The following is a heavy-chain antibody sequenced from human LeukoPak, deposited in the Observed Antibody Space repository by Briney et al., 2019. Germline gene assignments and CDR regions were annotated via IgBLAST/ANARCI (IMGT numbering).Heavy chain of an antibody. V-gene: IGHV3-48*04. Sequence: GGSLRLSCAVSGFTFSNAWMTWVRQAPGKGLEWVSYISSSGSTIYYADSVKGRFTISRDNAKNSLYLQMNSLRAEDTAVYYCAELGITMIGGVWGKGTTVTISS. D-gene: IGHD3-10*02. CDR1: GFTFSNAW. CDR3: AELGITMIGGV. CDR2: ISSSGSTI. J-gene: IGHJ6*04.